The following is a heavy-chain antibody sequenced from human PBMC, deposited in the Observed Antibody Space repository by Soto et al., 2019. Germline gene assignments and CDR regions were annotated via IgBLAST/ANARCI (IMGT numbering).Heavy chain of an antibody. D-gene: IGHD4-4*01. Sequence: QLQLQESGPGLVKPSETLSLTCIVSGGSLSSSRHHGGWIRQSPGKGLEWIGSIYYNGTTYYNPSLKRRVTISVDTSTKQFSLKLSSVTAADTAVYYCASDYSNNWFYYWGQGTLVIVSS. CDR1: GGSLSSSRHH. J-gene: IGHJ5*01. CDR2: IYYNGTT. CDR3: ASDYSNNWFYY. V-gene: IGHV4-39*01.